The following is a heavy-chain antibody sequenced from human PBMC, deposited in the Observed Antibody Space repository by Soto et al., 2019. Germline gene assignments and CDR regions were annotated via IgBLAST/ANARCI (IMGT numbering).Heavy chain of an antibody. V-gene: IGHV1-3*01. Sequence: QVKLVQSGAEVKKPGASVKVSCKASGYTFTSYAMHGVRQAPGQRLEWMAWINAGNGNTRYSQKFQGRVTITRDTYASTAYMELSRRRSEDTAVYYCAIDRAGQQLVNDAFDIWGQGTMVTVSS. CDR1: GYTFTSYA. J-gene: IGHJ3*02. CDR2: INAGNGNT. CDR3: AIDRAGQQLVNDAFDI. D-gene: IGHD6-13*01.